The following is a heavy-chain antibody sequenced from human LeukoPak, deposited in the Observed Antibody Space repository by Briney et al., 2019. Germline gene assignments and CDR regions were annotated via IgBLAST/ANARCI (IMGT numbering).Heavy chain of an antibody. CDR2: ISSSSSDI. CDR1: GFTFSSYS. Sequence: GGSLRLSCAASGFTFSSYSMSWVRQAPGKGLEWVSLISSSSSDIYHADSVKGRFTISRDNAKNSLFLQMNSLRAEDTAVYYCARDLPAAVDWGQGTLVTVSS. V-gene: IGHV3-21*01. J-gene: IGHJ4*02. CDR3: ARDLPAAVD. D-gene: IGHD2-2*01.